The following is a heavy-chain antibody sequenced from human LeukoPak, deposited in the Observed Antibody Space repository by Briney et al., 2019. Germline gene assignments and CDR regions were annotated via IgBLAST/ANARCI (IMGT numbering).Heavy chain of an antibody. CDR2: ISSSGSTI. J-gene: IGHJ4*02. V-gene: IGHV3-48*03. D-gene: IGHD3-16*01. Sequence: GGSLRLSCAASGFTFSSYEMNWVRQAPGKGLEWVSYISSSGSTIYYADSVKGRFTISRDNAKNSLYLQMNSLRAEDTAIYYCARVIGSYGDSAYWGQGTLVTVSS. CDR3: ARVIGSYGDSAY. CDR1: GFTFSSYE.